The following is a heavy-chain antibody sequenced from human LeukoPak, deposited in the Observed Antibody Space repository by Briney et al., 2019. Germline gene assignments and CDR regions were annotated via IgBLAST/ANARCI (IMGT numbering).Heavy chain of an antibody. Sequence: GESLKISCKGSGYSFSTYCIGWVRQMPGKGLEWMGVIYPGDSDIRYSPSFQGQVTISADTSISTAYLQWNSLKASDTAMYYCARRPGKTREADYWGQGTLVTVSS. CDR2: IYPGDSDI. CDR1: GYSFSTYC. D-gene: IGHD3-10*01. V-gene: IGHV5-51*01. J-gene: IGHJ4*01. CDR3: ARRPGKTREADY.